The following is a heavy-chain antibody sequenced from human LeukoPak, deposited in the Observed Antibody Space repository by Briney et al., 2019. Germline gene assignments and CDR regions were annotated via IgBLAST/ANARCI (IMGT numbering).Heavy chain of an antibody. V-gene: IGHV4-59*08. CDR2: IYYSGST. D-gene: IGHD6-13*01. Sequence: PSETLSLTCTVSGGSISSYYWSWIRQPPGKGLEWIGYIYYSGSTNYNPSLKSRVTISVDTSKNQFSLKLSSVTAADTAVYYCARHLVVVVDIAAAGTDAFDIWGQGTMVTVSS. CDR1: GGSISSYY. J-gene: IGHJ3*02. CDR3: ARHLVVVVDIAAAGTDAFDI.